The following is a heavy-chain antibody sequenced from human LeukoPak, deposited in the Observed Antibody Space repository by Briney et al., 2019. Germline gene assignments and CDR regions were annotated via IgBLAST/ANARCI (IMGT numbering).Heavy chain of an antibody. CDR2: INHSGST. CDR1: GGSFSGYY. D-gene: IGHD6-13*01. CDR3: ATLGYSSSWYYFDY. Sequence: SETLSLTCAVYGGSFSGYYWSWIRQPPGKGLEWIGEINHSGSTNYNPSLKSRVTISVDTSKNQFSLKLSSVTAADTAVYYCATLGYSSSWYYFDYWGQGTLVTVPS. V-gene: IGHV4-34*01. J-gene: IGHJ4*02.